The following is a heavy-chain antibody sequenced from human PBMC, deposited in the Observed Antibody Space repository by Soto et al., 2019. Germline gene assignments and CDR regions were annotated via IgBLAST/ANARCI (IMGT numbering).Heavy chain of an antibody. D-gene: IGHD3-3*01. V-gene: IGHV3-23*01. Sequence: EVQLLESGGGLVQPGGSRRLSCAASGFMFRIYAMSWVRQAPGKGLEWVSGITSYDGTYSADSVNGRFTISRDNSKNTLSLQMNSLRAEDTALYYCAKNFCAPPFDFWGQGNLVTVSS. CDR2: ITSYDGT. J-gene: IGHJ4*02. CDR3: AKNFCAPPFDF. CDR1: GFMFRIYA.